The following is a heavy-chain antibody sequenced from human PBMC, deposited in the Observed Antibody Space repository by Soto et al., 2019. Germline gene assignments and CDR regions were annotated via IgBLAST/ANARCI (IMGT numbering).Heavy chain of an antibody. CDR3: ARSFFTIAARGYFDY. Sequence: QVQLVQSVAEVKKPGSSVKVSCKASGGTFSSYAISWVRQAPGQGLEWMGGIIPIFGTANYAQKFQGRVTITADESTSTAYMALSSLRSEDMAVYYCARSFFTIAARGYFDYWGQGTLVTVSS. D-gene: IGHD6-6*01. V-gene: IGHV1-69*12. CDR1: GGTFSSYA. J-gene: IGHJ4*02. CDR2: IIPIFGTA.